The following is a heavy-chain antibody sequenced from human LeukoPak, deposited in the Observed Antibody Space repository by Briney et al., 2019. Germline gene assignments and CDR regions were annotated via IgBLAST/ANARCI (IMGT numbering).Heavy chain of an antibody. D-gene: IGHD3-22*01. V-gene: IGHV1-46*01. J-gene: IGHJ2*01. CDR3: ARKAPHDSSGWYFDL. CDR1: GYTFTSYG. CDR2: INPSDGGA. Sequence: ASVKVSCKASGYTFTSYGISWVRQAPGQGLEWMGIINPSDGGASYAQKFQGRLTMSRDTSTSTLYMELSSLRSEGTAIYYCARKAPHDSSGWYFDLWGRGTLVTVSS.